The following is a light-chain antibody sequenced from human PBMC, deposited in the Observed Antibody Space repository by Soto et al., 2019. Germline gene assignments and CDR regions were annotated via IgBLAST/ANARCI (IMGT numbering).Light chain of an antibody. CDR1: QSISTY. J-gene: IGKJ1*01. CDR3: QQTYSTPPT. CDR2: AAS. V-gene: IGKV1-39*01. Sequence: DIQMTQSPSSLSASVGDRVTITCRASQSISTYLNWYQQKAGLAPKLLIYAASSLQSGVPSRFSGSGSGTDFTLTISSLQPEYFATYYCQQTYSTPPTFGQGTKVEIK.